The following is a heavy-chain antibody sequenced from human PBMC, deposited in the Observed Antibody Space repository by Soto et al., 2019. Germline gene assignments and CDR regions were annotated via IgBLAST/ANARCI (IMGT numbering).Heavy chain of an antibody. Sequence: WTWIRQPPGKGLEWIGYIYHSGSTYYNPSLKSRVTISVDRSKNQFSLKLSSVTAADTGVYYCARGMTTVTTLDYWGQGTLVTVSS. D-gene: IGHD4-17*01. CDR3: ARGMTTVTTLDY. CDR2: IYHSGST. V-gene: IGHV4-30-2*01. J-gene: IGHJ4*02.